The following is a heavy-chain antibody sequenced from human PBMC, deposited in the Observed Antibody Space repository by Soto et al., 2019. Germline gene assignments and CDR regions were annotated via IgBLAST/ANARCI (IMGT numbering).Heavy chain of an antibody. D-gene: IGHD2-15*01. CDR2: VSYGGST. Sequence: LSLTCSVSGDSIRSSEYYWGWIRQPPGKGLEWIGSVSYGGSTYYNPSLKSRVTISVATSKNQFSLRLTSVTAADTAVYYCARTDIGNWFDPWGQGTLVTVSS. CDR1: GDSIRSSEYY. V-gene: IGHV4-39*01. CDR3: ARTDIGNWFDP. J-gene: IGHJ5*02.